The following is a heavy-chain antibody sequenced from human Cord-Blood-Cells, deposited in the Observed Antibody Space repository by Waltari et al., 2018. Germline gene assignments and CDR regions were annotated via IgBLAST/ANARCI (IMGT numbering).Heavy chain of an antibody. CDR1: GFTFSRYA. CDR3: ARTGMGGSDY. Sequence: EVQLVESGGGLVQPGGSLRLSCAAYGFTFSRYAMHWVRQAPGKGLEYVSAISSNGGSTYYADSVKGRFTISRDNSKNTLYLQMGSLRAEDMAVYYCARTGMGGSDYWGQGTLVTVSS. V-gene: IGHV3-64*07. CDR2: ISSNGGST. D-gene: IGHD1-26*01. J-gene: IGHJ4*02.